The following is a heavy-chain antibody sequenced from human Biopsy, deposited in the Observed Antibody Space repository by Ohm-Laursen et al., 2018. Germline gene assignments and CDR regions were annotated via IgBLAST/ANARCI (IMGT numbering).Heavy chain of an antibody. CDR3: ARLGSGDYFPAFFDF. J-gene: IGHJ4*02. CDR2: IFYSANT. V-gene: IGHV4-31*03. CDR1: GVSINGGRYY. Sequence: SDTLSLTCTVSGVSINGGRYYWNWIRHHPGKGLEWIGNIFYSANTYYTPSLKSRVTISVDTSKNQFSLKLSSVTAAVTAVYYCARLGSGDYFPAFFDFWGQGALVTVSS. D-gene: IGHD5-12*01.